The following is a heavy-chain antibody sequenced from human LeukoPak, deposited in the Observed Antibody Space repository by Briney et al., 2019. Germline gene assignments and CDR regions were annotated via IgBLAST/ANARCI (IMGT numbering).Heavy chain of an antibody. CDR2: INHSGST. CDR1: GGSISSYY. CDR3: ARGKGTSSTVTPHHFDY. Sequence: SETLSLTCTVSGGSISSYYWSWIRQPPGKGLEWIGEINHSGSTNYNPSLKRRVTISVDTSKNQFSLKLSSVTAADTAVYYCARGKGTSSTVTPHHFDYWGQGTLVTVSS. D-gene: IGHD4-11*01. J-gene: IGHJ4*02. V-gene: IGHV4-34*01.